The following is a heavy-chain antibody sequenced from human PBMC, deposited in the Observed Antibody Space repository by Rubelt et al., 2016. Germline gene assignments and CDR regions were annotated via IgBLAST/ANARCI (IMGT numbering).Heavy chain of an antibody. CDR1: GYTFTSYY. D-gene: IGHD3-3*01. CDR3: ARRPGIFGVVLPFAGLDL. J-gene: IGHJ5*02. V-gene: IGHV1-46*01. CDR2: INPSGGST. Sequence: QVQLVESGAEVKKPGASVKVSCKASGYTFTSYYMHWVRQAPGQGLEWMGIINPSGGSTSYAQKFQGRVTMTRDTSTSTVYMELSSLGSEDTAVYYCARRPGIFGVVLPFAGLDLWGQGTLVTVSS.